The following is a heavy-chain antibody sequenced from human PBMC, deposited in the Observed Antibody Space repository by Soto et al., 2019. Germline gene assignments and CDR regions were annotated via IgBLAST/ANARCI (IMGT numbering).Heavy chain of an antibody. CDR3: AREVSYGDYYDY. CDR2: ISSSSSYI. V-gene: IGHV3-21*01. Sequence: WGSLRLSCAASGFTFSSYSMNWVRQAPGKGLEWVSSISSSSSYIYYADSVKGRFTISRDNAKNSLYLQMNSLRAEDTAVHYCAREVSYGDYYDYWGQGTLVTVSS. J-gene: IGHJ4*02. CDR1: GFTFSSYS. D-gene: IGHD4-17*01.